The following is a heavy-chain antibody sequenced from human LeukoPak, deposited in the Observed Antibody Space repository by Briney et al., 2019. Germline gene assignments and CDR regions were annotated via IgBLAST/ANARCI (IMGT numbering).Heavy chain of an antibody. J-gene: IGHJ4*02. D-gene: IGHD3-16*02. CDR3: ARSHDHLWGNYPDY. CDR1: GGSIDSTNW. CDR2: IHHDGGI. Sequence: SETLSLTCDVSGGSIDSTNWWNWVRQPPGKGLEWIGEIHHDGGINYNPSLKSRVTLSVDKSKNQFSLRLNSVTAADTAMYYCARSHDHLWGNYPDYWGQGTLVTVSS. V-gene: IGHV4/OR15-8*01.